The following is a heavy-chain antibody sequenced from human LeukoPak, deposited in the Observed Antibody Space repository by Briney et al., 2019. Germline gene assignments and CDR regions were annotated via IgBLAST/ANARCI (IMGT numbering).Heavy chain of an antibody. V-gene: IGHV3-7*03. J-gene: IGHJ4*02. Sequence: GGSLRLSCAASGFIFSSYWMSWVRQAPGKGLEWVANIKQAGTEKYYVDSVKGRFTISRDNAKNSLYLQMNSLRAEDTALYYCAKDRGVSRELKEWGQGTLVTVSS. CDR2: IKQAGTEK. CDR3: AKDRGVSRELKE. D-gene: IGHD1-7*01. CDR1: GFIFSSYW.